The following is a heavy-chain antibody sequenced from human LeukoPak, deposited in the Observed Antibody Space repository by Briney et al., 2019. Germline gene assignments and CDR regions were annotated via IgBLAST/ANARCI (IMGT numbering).Heavy chain of an antibody. J-gene: IGHJ3*02. Sequence: PGGSLRLSCAASGFTFSDYYVTWIRQAPGKGLEWVSYISSSGSTIYYADSVKGRFTISRDNAKNSLYLQMNSLRAEDTAVYYCARDRGAYYDAFDMWGQGTMVTVSS. D-gene: IGHD1-26*01. V-gene: IGHV3-11*04. CDR1: GFTFSDYY. CDR3: ARDRGAYYDAFDM. CDR2: ISSSGSTI.